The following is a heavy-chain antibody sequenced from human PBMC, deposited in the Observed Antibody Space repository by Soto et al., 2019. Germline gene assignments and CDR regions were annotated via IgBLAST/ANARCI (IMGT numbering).Heavy chain of an antibody. V-gene: IGHV1-69*01. D-gene: IGHD5-18*01. CDR3: ARDPGYSYGHPPHRGMDV. CDR2: IIPISDTT. Sequence: QVQLVQSGAEVKKPGSSVKVSCKISGGTFSSYAINWVRQAPGQGLEWMGGIIPISDTTNYAQKFQGRATITADQSTFTSYMELRGRSSEYTALYYCARDPGYSYGHPPHRGMDVWGQGTTVTVSS. J-gene: IGHJ6*02. CDR1: GGTFSSYA.